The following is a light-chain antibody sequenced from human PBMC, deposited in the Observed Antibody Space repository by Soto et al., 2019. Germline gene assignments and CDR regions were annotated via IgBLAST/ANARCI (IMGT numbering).Light chain of an antibody. CDR1: QSISSW. Sequence: DLQMTQSPSTLSASVGDRVTITCRASQSISSWLAWYQQKPGKAPKLLIYKASSLESGVPSRFSSSVSGTEFTLTISSLQPDDFATYYCQQYNSLWTFGQGTKVEIK. CDR2: KAS. J-gene: IGKJ1*01. V-gene: IGKV1-5*03. CDR3: QQYNSLWT.